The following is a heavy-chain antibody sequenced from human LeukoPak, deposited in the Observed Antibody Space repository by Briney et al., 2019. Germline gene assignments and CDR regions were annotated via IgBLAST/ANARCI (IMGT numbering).Heavy chain of an antibody. CDR3: ARDIVVVPAARSDY. CDR2: ISGSGGST. J-gene: IGHJ4*02. V-gene: IGHV3-23*01. CDR1: GFTFSSYA. D-gene: IGHD2-2*01. Sequence: GGSLRLSCAASGFTFSSYAMSWVRQAPGKGLEWVSAISGSGGSTYYADSVKGRFTISRDNSKNTLYLQMNSLRAEDTAVYYCARDIVVVPAARSDYWGQGTLVTVSS.